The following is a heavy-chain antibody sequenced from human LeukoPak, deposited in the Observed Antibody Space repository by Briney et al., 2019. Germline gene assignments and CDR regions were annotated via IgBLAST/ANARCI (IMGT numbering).Heavy chain of an antibody. CDR2: IYYSGST. J-gene: IGHJ5*02. V-gene: IGHV4-59*01. Sequence: SETLSLTCTVSGGSISSYYWTWIRQPPGKGLEWIGYIYYSGSTNYNPSLKSRVTISVDTSKNQFSLKLSSVTAADTAVYYCAREAHPHDYGDYSWFDPWGQGTLVTVSS. D-gene: IGHD4-17*01. CDR1: GGSISSYY. CDR3: AREAHPHDYGDYSWFDP.